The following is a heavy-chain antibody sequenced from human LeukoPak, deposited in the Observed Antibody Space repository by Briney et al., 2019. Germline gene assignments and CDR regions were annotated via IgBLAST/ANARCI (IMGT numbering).Heavy chain of an antibody. CDR2: ISAYNGNT. Sequence: ASVKVSCKASGYTFTSYGISWVRQAPGQGLEWMGWISAYNGNTTYAQRFQGRVTLTRDTSTSTVYMELSSLRSEDTAVYYCARDYVDDIPMIKDYWGQGTLVTVSS. CDR1: GYTFTSYG. J-gene: IGHJ4*02. CDR3: ARDYVDDIPMIKDY. V-gene: IGHV1-18*01. D-gene: IGHD2-8*01.